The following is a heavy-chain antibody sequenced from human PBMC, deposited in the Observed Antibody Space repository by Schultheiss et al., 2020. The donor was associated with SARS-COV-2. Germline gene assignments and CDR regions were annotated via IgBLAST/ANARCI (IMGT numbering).Heavy chain of an antibody. CDR2: IIPIFGTA. CDR1: GYTFTGYY. D-gene: IGHD6-19*01. Sequence: SVKVSCKASGYTFTGYYMHWVRQAPGQGLEWMGWIIPIFGTANYAQKFQGRVTITADKSTSTAYMELSSLRSEDTAVYYCARDSSGRPFDYWGQGTLVTVSS. J-gene: IGHJ4*02. CDR3: ARDSSGRPFDY. V-gene: IGHV1-69*06.